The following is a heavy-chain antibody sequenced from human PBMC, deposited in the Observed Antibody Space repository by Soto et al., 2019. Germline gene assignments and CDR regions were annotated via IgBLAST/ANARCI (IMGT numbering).Heavy chain of an antibody. V-gene: IGHV4-59*01. J-gene: IGHJ4*02. CDR1: GGDISSYY. Sequence: PSETLSLTCTVSGGDISSYYWSWIRQPPGKGLEWIGYISYSGSTNYNPSLKSRVTISLDTSKNQFSLKLSSVTAADTAVYYCARDRTGAYWGQGTLVTVSS. CDR3: ARDRTGAY. CDR2: ISYSGST.